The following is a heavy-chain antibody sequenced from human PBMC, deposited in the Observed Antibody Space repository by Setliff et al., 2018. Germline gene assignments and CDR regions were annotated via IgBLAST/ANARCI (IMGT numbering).Heavy chain of an antibody. J-gene: IGHJ3*02. D-gene: IGHD3-22*01. Sequence: ASVKGSCRASGYTFTSSGISWVRRAPGQGLEWMGWISVYNGYIVYAQKLQGRVTMTTDTSTSTAYMELRSLRSDDTAVYYCAGDRKEVVIRPSQASFDIWGQGTMVTVSS. V-gene: IGHV1-18*01. CDR3: AGDRKEVVIRPSQASFDI. CDR1: GYTFTSSG. CDR2: ISVYNGYI.